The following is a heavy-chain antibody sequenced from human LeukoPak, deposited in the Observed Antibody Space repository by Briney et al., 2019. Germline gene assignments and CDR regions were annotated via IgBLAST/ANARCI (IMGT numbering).Heavy chain of an antibody. D-gene: IGHD2-2*01. CDR3: ARDLPLSSSPSRVPDY. V-gene: IGHV1-18*01. J-gene: IGHJ4*02. Sequence: ASVKVSCKASGYTFTSYGISWVRQAPGQGLEWMGWISAYNGNTNYTQKLRGRVTMTTDTSTSTAYMELRSLRSDDTAVYYCARDLPLSSSPSRVPDYWGQGTLVTVSS. CDR2: ISAYNGNT. CDR1: GYTFTSYG.